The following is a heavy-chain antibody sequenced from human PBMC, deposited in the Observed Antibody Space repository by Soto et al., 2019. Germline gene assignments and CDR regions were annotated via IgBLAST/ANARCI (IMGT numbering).Heavy chain of an antibody. V-gene: IGHV3-30*18. D-gene: IGHD1-7*01. CDR3: AKEGIGITGTISSHNWFDP. CDR1: GFTFSSYG. CDR2: ISYDGSNK. Sequence: QVQLVESGGGVVQPGRSLRLSCAASGFTFSSYGMHWVRQAPGKGLEWVAVISYDGSNKYYADSVKGRFTISRDNSKNTLYLQMNSLRAEDTAVYYCAKEGIGITGTISSHNWFDPWGQGTLVTVSS. J-gene: IGHJ5*02.